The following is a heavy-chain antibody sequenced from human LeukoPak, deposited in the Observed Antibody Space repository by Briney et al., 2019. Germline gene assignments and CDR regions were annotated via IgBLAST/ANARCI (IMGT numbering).Heavy chain of an antibody. CDR3: AKDRIRYLSWFDP. D-gene: IGHD3-9*01. J-gene: IGHJ5*02. CDR1: GFTFSSYS. Sequence: GGSLRLSCAASGFTFSSYSMHWVRQAPGKGLEWVAFIRYDGSNEYYADSVKGRFTISRDNSKNTLYLQMNSLRAEDTAVYYCAKDRIRYLSWFDPWGQGTLVTVSS. CDR2: IRYDGSNE. V-gene: IGHV3-30*02.